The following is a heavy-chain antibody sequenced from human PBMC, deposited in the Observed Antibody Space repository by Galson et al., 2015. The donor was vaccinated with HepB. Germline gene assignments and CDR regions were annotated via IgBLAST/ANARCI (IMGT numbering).Heavy chain of an antibody. CDR1: GGSFSGYY. CDR3: ARRNYGSGSSFDY. V-gene: IGHV4-34*01. Sequence: SETLSLTCAVYGGSFSGYYWSWIRQPPGKGLEWIGEINHSGSTNYNPSLKSRVTISVDTSKNQFSLKLSSVTAADTAVYYCARRNYGSGSSFDYWGQGTLVTVSS. CDR2: INHSGST. J-gene: IGHJ4*02. D-gene: IGHD3-10*01.